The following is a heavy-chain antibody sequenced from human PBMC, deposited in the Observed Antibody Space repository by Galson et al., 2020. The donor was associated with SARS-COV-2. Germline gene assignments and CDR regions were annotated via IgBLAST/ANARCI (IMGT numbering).Heavy chain of an antibody. J-gene: IGHJ2*01. Sequence: GGSLRLSCVFSGFTFSNYDMSWVRQTPGKGLEWISAISVSTGGTYYVDSVKGRFTISRDNSKNTLYLQLNGLRVEDTAIYYCPVPAFRGWYFDLWGRGTLVTVSS. V-gene: IGHV3-23*01. CDR3: PVPAFRGWYFDL. CDR2: ISVSTGGT. CDR1: GFTFSNYD. D-gene: IGHD2-2*01.